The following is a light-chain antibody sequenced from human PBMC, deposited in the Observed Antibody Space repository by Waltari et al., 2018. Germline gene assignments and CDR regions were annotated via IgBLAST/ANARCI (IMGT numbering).Light chain of an antibody. V-gene: IGLV7-43*01. J-gene: IGLJ3*02. CDR3: LLYYGGPWV. Sequence: QTVVTQEPSLTVSPGGTVTLTCASSPGAITSVYYPTWFQQKPGQGPRALFLSTSGRESWTPTRCSGSHLGDKAALARSGVQPEDEADYDCLLYYGGPWVFGGGTKVTVL. CDR2: STS. CDR1: PGAITSVYY.